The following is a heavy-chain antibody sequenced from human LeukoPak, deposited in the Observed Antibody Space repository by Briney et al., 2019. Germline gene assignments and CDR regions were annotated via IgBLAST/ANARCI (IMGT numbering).Heavy chain of an antibody. CDR1: GFTFSSYG. V-gene: IGHV3-23*01. D-gene: IGHD3-9*01. Sequence: GGSLRLSCAASGFTFSSYGMSWVRQAPGKGLEWVSAISGSGGTTYYAVSVKGRFTISRDSSKNTLYLQMNSLRAEDTAVYYCAKDRSILRYFDWLLPYFDYWGQGTLVTVSS. J-gene: IGHJ4*02. CDR2: ISGSGGTT. CDR3: AKDRSILRYFDWLLPYFDY.